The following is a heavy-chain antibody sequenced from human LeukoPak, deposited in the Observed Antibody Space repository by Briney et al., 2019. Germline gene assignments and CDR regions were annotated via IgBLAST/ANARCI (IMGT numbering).Heavy chain of an antibody. CDR1: GYTFTSYY. J-gene: IGHJ3*02. Sequence: ASVKVSCEASGYTFTSYYMHWVRQAPGQGLEWMGIINPSGGSTSYAQKFQGRVTMTRDTSTSTVYMELSSLRSEDTAVYYCARGPDYAHYSSPWEGAFDIWGQGTMVTVSS. CDR2: INPSGGST. D-gene: IGHD6-13*01. V-gene: IGHV1-46*01. CDR3: ARGPDYAHYSSPWEGAFDI.